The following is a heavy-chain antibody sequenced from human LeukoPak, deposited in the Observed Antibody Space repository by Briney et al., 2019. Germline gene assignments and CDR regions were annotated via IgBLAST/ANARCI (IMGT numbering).Heavy chain of an antibody. J-gene: IGHJ3*02. D-gene: IGHD3-3*01. V-gene: IGHV3-9*01. CDR3: ARSWSGDANDDAFDI. CDR1: GFTFDDYA. Sequence: GRSLRLSCAASGFTFDDYAMHWVRQAPGKGLEWVSGISWNSGSIGYADSVKGRFTISRDNAKNSLYLQVNSLRAEDTALYYCARSWSGDANDDAFDIWGQGTMVTVSS. CDR2: ISWNSGSI.